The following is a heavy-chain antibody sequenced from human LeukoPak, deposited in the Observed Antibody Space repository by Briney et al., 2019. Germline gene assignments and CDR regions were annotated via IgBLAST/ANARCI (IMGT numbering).Heavy chain of an antibody. CDR3: ARDGYYYDSSGYSLLDAFDI. J-gene: IGHJ3*02. V-gene: IGHV3-66*01. CDR1: GFTVSSNY. D-gene: IGHD3-22*01. Sequence: GGSLRLSCAASGFTVSSNYMSWVRQAPGKGLEWVSVIYSGGSTYYADSVKGRFTISRDNSKNTLYLQMNSLRAEDTAVYYCARDGYYYDSSGYSLLDAFDIWGQGTMVTVSS. CDR2: IYSGGST.